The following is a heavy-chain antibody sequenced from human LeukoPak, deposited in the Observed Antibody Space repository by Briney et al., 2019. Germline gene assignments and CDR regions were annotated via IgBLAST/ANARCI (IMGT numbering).Heavy chain of an antibody. V-gene: IGHV3-7*01. J-gene: IGHJ4*02. D-gene: IGHD2-2*01. CDR2: IKQDGSEK. CDR1: GFTFSSYW. CDR3: ARRYCSSTSCYQYYFDY. Sequence: GGSLRLSCAASGFTFSSYWMSWVRQAPGKGLEWVANIKQDGSEKYYVDSVKGRFTISRDNAKSSLYLQMNSLRAEDTAVYYCARRYCSSTSCYQYYFDYWGQGTLVTVSS.